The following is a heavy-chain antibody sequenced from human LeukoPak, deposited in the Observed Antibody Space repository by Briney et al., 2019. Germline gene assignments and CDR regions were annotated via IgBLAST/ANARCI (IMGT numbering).Heavy chain of an antibody. J-gene: IGHJ6*04. D-gene: IGHD3-10*02. CDR2: ITSSSSYI. CDR1: GFTLSSYS. CDR3: AELGITMIGGV. V-gene: IGHV3-21*01. Sequence: GGSLRLSCAASGFTLSSYSMNWVRQAPGKGLEWVPSITSSSSYIYYADSVKGRFTISRDNAKNSLYLQMNSLRAEDTAVYYCAELGITMIGGVWGKGTTVTISS.